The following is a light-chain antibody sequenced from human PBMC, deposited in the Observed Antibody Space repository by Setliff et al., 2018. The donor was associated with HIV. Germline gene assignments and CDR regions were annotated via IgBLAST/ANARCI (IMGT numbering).Light chain of an antibody. V-gene: IGLV2-14*01. CDR3: TSYTRDNTITRV. CDR2: EVS. J-gene: IGLJ1*01. CDR1: SRDVGGYNW. Sequence: QSVLTQPASVSGSPGQSITISCTGTSRDVGGYNWVSWYQQHPGKAPKLMIYEVSNRPSGVSNRFSGSKSGNTASLTISGLQAEDEADYYCTSYTRDNTITRVFGTGTKVTVL.